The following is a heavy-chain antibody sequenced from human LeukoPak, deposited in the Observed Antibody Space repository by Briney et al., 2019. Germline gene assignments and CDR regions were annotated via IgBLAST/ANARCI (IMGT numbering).Heavy chain of an antibody. D-gene: IGHD3-3*01. CDR2: IYYTGTT. V-gene: IGHV4-39*07. J-gene: IGHJ3*02. CDR1: GGSISSSPYY. Sequence: SETLSLTCTVSGGSISSSPYYWGWIRQPPGQGLEWIGSIYYTGTTYYTPSLKSRVTISVDRSKNQFSLKLSSVTAADTAVYYCARSGDSWSGYSLPLPHAFDIWGQGTMVTVSS. CDR3: ARSGDSWSGYSLPLPHAFDI.